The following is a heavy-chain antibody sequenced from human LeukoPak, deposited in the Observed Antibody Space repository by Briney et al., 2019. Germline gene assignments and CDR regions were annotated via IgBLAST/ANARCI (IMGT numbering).Heavy chain of an antibody. CDR2: MKGDGSEI. V-gene: IGHV3-7*01. CDR3: AREATIKAYNFDY. CDR1: GFTFNTYY. D-gene: IGHD5-24*01. Sequence: GGSLRLSCAASGFTFNTYYMSWVRQAPGKGLEWVANMKGDGSEIYYLDSVRGRFAISRDNAQNSLYLQMNNLRVEDTAVYYCAREATIKAYNFDYWGQGTLVTVSS. J-gene: IGHJ4*02.